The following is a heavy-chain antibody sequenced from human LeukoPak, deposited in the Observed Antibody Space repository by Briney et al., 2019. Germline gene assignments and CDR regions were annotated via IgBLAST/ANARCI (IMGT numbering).Heavy chain of an antibody. CDR3: AKDGFLWAFDY. CDR2: IRSKAYGGTT. J-gene: IGHJ4*02. V-gene: IGHV3-49*04. Sequence: GGSLRLSCTASGFTFGDYAMSWVRQAPGKGLEWVGFIRSKAYGGTTEYAASVKGRFTISRDDSKSIAYLQMNSLRAEDTAVYYCAKDGFLWAFDYWGQGTLVTVSS. CDR1: GFTFGDYA. D-gene: IGHD2-21*01.